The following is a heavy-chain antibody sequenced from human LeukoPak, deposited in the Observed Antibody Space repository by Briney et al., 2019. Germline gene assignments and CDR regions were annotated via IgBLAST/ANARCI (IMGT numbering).Heavy chain of an antibody. CDR3: ARGQYYDILTGYPGDY. CDR1: GFTFSSYA. D-gene: IGHD3-9*01. J-gene: IGHJ4*02. CDR2: ISGSGVNT. Sequence: GGSLRLSCAASGFTFSSYAMNWVRQAPGKGLEWVSAISGSGVNTYYADSVKGRFTISRDSLKNTLYLQMNSLRAEDTAVYYCARGQYYDILTGYPGDYWGQGTLVTVSS. V-gene: IGHV3-23*01.